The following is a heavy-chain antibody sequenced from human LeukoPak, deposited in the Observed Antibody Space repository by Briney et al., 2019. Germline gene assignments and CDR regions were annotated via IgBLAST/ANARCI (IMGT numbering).Heavy chain of an antibody. J-gene: IGHJ4*02. CDR1: GGSISSYY. CDR3: ARPVRCSATTCTGPFDY. CDR2: IYYSGST. V-gene: IGHV4-59*12. Sequence: NPSETLSLTCTVSGGSISSYYWSWIRQPPGKGLEWIGYIYYSGSTNSNPSLKSRVTISVDTSKNQFSLKLSSVTASDTAVYYCARPVRCSATTCTGPFDYWGQGTLVTVSS. D-gene: IGHD6-19*01.